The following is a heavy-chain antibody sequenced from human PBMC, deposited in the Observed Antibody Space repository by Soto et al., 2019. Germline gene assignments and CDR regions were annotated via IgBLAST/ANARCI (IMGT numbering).Heavy chain of an antibody. CDR3: ARPTDRYSRRWYPYSYYYGMEV. CDR2: IDPRDSYT. CDR1: KYSFTSYW. J-gene: IGHJ6*04. Sequence: VGSQKIYFNGSKYSFTSYWITWGRQMPGKDLEWMGRIDPRDSYTNYSPSFKGQVTISADKSSSTAYLQWSSLKASDPAMYYCARPTDRYSRRWYPYSYYYGMEVWRKGTTVTVSS. D-gene: IGHD6-13*01. V-gene: IGHV5-10-1*04.